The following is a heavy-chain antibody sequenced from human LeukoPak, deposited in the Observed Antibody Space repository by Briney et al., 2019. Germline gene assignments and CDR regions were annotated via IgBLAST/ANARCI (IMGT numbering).Heavy chain of an antibody. D-gene: IGHD3-22*01. J-gene: IGHJ4*02. CDR2: ISGNGGST. CDR1: GFIFSSSG. V-gene: IGHV3-23*01. Sequence: GGSLRLSCAASGFIFSSSGMSWVRQAPGKGLEWVSIISGNGGSTYYPDSVKGRFTISRDNSKNTLYLQMNSLRAEDTAVYYCAKDPTDFDSSGQTYFDYWGQGSLVTVSS. CDR3: AKDPTDFDSSGQTYFDY.